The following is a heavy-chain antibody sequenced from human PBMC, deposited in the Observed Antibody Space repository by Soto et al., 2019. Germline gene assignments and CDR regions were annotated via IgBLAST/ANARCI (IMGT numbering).Heavy chain of an antibody. CDR2: ISGSGDRT. CDR1: GFPFTTYA. J-gene: IGHJ4*02. Sequence: GGSLRLSCEASGFPFTTYAMSWVRQAPAKGLEWVSGISGSGDRTHYIDSVKGRFTISRDNYKNTLYLQMDSLRAEDTAVYYCAKASTYEYVWGSYRYYFNYWGQGTLVTVSS. V-gene: IGHV3-23*01. CDR3: AKASTYEYVWGSYRYYFNY. D-gene: IGHD3-16*02.